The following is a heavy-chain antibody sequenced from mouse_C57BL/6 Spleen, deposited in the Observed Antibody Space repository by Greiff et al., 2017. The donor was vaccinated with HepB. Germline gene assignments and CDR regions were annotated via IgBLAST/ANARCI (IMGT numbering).Heavy chain of an antibody. CDR2: ISDGGSYT. Sequence: DVMLVESGGGLVKPGGSLKLSCAASGFTFSSYAMSWVRQTPEKRLEWVATISDGGSYTYYPDNVKGRFTISRDNAKNNLYLQMSHLKSEDTAMYYCARGGAYYSNPFAYWGQGTLVTVSA. CDR3: ARGGAYYSNPFAY. V-gene: IGHV5-4*03. D-gene: IGHD2-5*01. J-gene: IGHJ3*01. CDR1: GFTFSSYA.